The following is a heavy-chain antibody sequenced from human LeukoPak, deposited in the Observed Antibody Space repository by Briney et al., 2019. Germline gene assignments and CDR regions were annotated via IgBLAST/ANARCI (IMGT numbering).Heavy chain of an antibody. V-gene: IGHV4-39*01. CDR2: IHYSGST. CDR3: ATTEWFGELLSPGINWFDP. Sequence: PSQTLSLTCTVSGGSIGSSGYYWGWIRQPPGKGLEWIGSIHYSGSTYYNPSLKSRVTISVDTSKNQFSLKLSSVTAADTAVYYCATTEWFGELLSPGINWFDPWGQGTLVTVSS. J-gene: IGHJ5*02. D-gene: IGHD3-10*01. CDR1: GGSIGSSGYY.